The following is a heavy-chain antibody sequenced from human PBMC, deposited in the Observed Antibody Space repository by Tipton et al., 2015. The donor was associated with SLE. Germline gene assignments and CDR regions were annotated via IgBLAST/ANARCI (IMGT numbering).Heavy chain of an antibody. V-gene: IGHV4-38-2*01. Sequence: GLVKPSETLSLSCDVSGFSISSGYYWGWIRQSPGKGLEWIGSIYQSGNTYYNPSLKSRISMSIDTFKNQVFLRLNSVTAADTAVYYCARHDYDDNGYYMHYFDYWGQGTLLTVSS. D-gene: IGHD3-22*01. CDR2: IYQSGNT. CDR3: ARHDYDDNGYYMHYFDY. J-gene: IGHJ4*02. CDR1: GFSISSGYY.